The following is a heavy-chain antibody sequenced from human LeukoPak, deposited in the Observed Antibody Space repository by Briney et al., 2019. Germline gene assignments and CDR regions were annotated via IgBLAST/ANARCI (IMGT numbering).Heavy chain of an antibody. J-gene: IGHJ3*02. Sequence: GGSLRLSCAVYGLTVSSNYMSWVRQAPGKGLEYVSVIYVVGTTFYADSVEGRFTISRDDSENTLYLQMNSLRADDTAMYYCARADFTGPTADAFDIWGQGTMVTVSS. V-gene: IGHV3-53*01. D-gene: IGHD1-26*01. CDR2: IYVVGTT. CDR1: GLTVSSNY. CDR3: ARADFTGPTADAFDI.